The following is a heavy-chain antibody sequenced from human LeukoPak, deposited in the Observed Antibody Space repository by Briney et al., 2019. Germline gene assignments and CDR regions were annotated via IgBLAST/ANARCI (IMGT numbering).Heavy chain of an antibody. CDR2: ISWNSGSI. Sequence: SLLLSCAAAGFTFNDYAMHWVRRAPGKGLEWVSGISWNSGSIGYAASVKGRFTISRDNAKNSLYLQMNSLRAEDTALYYCGKAYCGSTSCALDVWGQGTTVTVSS. V-gene: IGHV3-9*01. CDR1: GFTFNDYA. J-gene: IGHJ6*02. D-gene: IGHD2-2*01. CDR3: GKAYCGSTSCALDV.